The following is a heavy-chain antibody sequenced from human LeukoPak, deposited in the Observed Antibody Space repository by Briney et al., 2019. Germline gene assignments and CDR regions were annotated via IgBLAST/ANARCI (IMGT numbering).Heavy chain of an antibody. J-gene: IGHJ4*02. V-gene: IGHV1-2*02. CDR3: ARDRRGAYGDYATSY. D-gene: IGHD4-17*01. CDR2: INPNSGAT. Sequence: ASVKVSSKASGYTFTDYYMHWVRQAPGQGLEWMGWINPNSGATNYAQKFQGRVTMTRDTSISTAYMELSRLRSDDTAVYYCARDRRGAYGDYATSYWGQGTLVTVSS. CDR1: GYTFTDYY.